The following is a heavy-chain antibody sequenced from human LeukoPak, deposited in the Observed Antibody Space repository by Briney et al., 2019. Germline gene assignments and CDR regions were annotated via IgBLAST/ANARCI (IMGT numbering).Heavy chain of an antibody. Sequence: GGSLRLSCAASGFTFSTYWMNWVRQAPGKGLEWVANIKEDGSAENYVDSVRGRFTISRDNSKNSLYLQMNSLRAEDTAVYYCAKGRYYYDSSDAFDIWGQGTMVTVSS. CDR2: IKEDGSAE. CDR1: GFTFSTYW. J-gene: IGHJ3*02. D-gene: IGHD3-22*01. CDR3: AKGRYYYDSSDAFDI. V-gene: IGHV3-7*03.